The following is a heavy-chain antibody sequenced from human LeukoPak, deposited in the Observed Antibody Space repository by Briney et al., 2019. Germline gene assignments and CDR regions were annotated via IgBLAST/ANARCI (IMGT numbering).Heavy chain of an antibody. Sequence: SETLSLTCTVSGGSISSYYWSWIRQPPGKGLEWIGYIYYSGSTNYNPSLKSRVTISVDTSKNQFSLKLSSVTAADTAVYYCARDSMGYSYGYEYMDVWGKGTTVTISS. CDR1: GGSISSYY. D-gene: IGHD5-18*01. CDR2: IYYSGST. V-gene: IGHV4-59*01. J-gene: IGHJ6*03. CDR3: ARDSMGYSYGYEYMDV.